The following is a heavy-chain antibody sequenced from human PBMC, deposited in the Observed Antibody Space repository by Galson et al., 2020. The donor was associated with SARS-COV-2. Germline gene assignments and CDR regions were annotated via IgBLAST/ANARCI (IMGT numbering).Heavy chain of an antibody. CDR2: ISSSSSYT. Sequence: GESLKISCAASGFTFSDYYMSWIRQAPGKGLEWVSYISSSSSYTNYADSVKGRFTISRDNAKNSLYLQMNSLRAEDTAVYYCARATGDIVLMVYAIGAFDIWGQGTMVTVSS. CDR1: GFTFSDYY. J-gene: IGHJ3*02. V-gene: IGHV3-11*06. CDR3: ARATGDIVLMVYAIGAFDI. D-gene: IGHD2-8*01.